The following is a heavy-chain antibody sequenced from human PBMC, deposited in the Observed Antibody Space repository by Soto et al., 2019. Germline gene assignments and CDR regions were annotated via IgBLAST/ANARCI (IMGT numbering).Heavy chain of an antibody. D-gene: IGHD4-17*01. CDR3: AKPYGGNSGAPYYYYGMDV. Sequence: GGSLILSCAASGCTFSSYAMSWVRQAPGKGLEWVSAISGSGGSTYYADSVKGRFTISRDNSKNTLYLQMNSLRAEDTAVYYCAKPYGGNSGAPYYYYGMDVWGQGTTVTVSS. CDR2: ISGSGGST. CDR1: GCTFSSYA. V-gene: IGHV3-23*01. J-gene: IGHJ6*02.